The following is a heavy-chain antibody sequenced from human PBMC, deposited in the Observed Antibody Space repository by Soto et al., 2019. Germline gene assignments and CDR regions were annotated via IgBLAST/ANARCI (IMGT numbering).Heavy chain of an antibody. CDR3: LTWSHNVLTGPDGYGMDV. CDR1: GVAISGYA. Sequence: LRLSCIASGVAISGYAMSWVRQAPGQGLQWVSYISHSGDNTYYADAVKGRFTISRDNSKNTLYLQMNSPRAEDTAEYYCLTWSHNVLTGPDGYGMDVWGQGTTVTVSS. CDR2: ISHSGDNT. V-gene: IGHV3-23*01. D-gene: IGHD3-9*01. J-gene: IGHJ6*02.